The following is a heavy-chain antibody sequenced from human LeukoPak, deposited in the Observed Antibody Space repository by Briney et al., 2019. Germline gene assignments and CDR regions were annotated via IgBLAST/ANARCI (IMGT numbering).Heavy chain of an antibody. J-gene: IGHJ4*02. CDR3: ARDARRRDGYNYAEV. D-gene: IGHD5-24*01. Sequence: PSETLSLTCTVSCGSISSYYWSWIRQPPGKGLDWIGYIYYSGSTNYNPSLKSRVTISVDTSKNHFSLKLSSVTAADTAVYYCARDARRRDGYNYAEVWGQGTLVTVSS. V-gene: IGHV4-59*01. CDR1: CGSISSYY. CDR2: IYYSGST.